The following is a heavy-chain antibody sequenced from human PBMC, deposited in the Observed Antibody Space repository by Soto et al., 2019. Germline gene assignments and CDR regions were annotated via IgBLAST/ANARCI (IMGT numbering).Heavy chain of an antibody. CDR2: IYWDDDQ. V-gene: IGHV2-5*02. CDR3: AHRILRTVFGLVTTTAIYFDF. D-gene: IGHD3-3*01. CDR1: GFSLTTSGVG. J-gene: IGHJ4*02. Sequence: QITLNESGPTVVKPAETLTLTCTFSGFSLTTSGVGVGWIRQSPGKAPEWLALIYWDDDQRYSASLKSRLTITKDTCKNQVVLTMASVDPADTATFYCAHRILRTVFGLVTTTAIYFDFWGQGTPVVVSS.